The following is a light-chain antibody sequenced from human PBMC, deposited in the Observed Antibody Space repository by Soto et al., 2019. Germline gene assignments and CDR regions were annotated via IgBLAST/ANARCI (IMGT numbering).Light chain of an antibody. CDR3: EQYGCGTGL. Sequence: ILWIQSPGALSLSPGGRATLSCRSIQSVSSSYLAWYQQKPGQAPRRLIYGASRRANGIPDRISGSGSGTDFTLNISRLEPEFIEVHYCEQYGCGTGLFGQGTXVEI. V-gene: IGKV3-20*01. J-gene: IGKJ1*01. CDR2: GAS. CDR1: QSVSSSY.